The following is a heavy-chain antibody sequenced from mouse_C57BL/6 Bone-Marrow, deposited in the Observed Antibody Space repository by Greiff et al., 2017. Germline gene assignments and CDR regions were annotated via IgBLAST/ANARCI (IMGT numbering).Heavy chain of an antibody. V-gene: IGHV1-47*01. CDR2: FHPYNDDS. CDR3: ARSSTFFYYFDY. D-gene: IGHD5-1*01. CDR1: GYTFTTYP. J-gene: IGHJ2*01. Sequence: QVQLKESGAELVKPGASVKMSCKASGYTFTTYPIEWMKQNHGKSLEWIGNFHPYNDDSKYNETFKGKATLTVEKSSNTVYLELSRLTSDDSAVYYCARSSTFFYYFDYWGQGTTLTVSS.